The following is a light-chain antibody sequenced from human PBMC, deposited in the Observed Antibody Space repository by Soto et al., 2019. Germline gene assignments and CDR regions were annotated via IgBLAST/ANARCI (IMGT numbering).Light chain of an antibody. CDR2: DVS. J-gene: IGLJ3*02. Sequence: QSALTQPASVSGSPGQSITVSCTGASSDVGAYNYVSWYQQHPGKAPKLMIFDVSNRPSGVSDRFSGSKSANAASLTISGLQAEDEADYYCSSYAGSSTLVVFAGGTKLTVL. V-gene: IGLV2-14*01. CDR1: SSDVGAYNY. CDR3: SSYAGSSTLVV.